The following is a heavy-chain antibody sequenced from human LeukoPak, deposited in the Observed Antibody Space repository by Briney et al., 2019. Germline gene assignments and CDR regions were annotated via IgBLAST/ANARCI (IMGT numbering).Heavy chain of an antibody. CDR1: GFTFSSYS. CDR2: ISSSSSYI. CDR3: ARDRSSRYYYDSSGYCVY. D-gene: IGHD3-22*01. J-gene: IGHJ4*02. V-gene: IGHV3-21*01. Sequence: GGSLRLSCAASGFTFSSYSMNWVRQAPGKGLEWVPSISSSSSYIYCADSVKGRFTISRDNAKNSLYLQMNSLRAEDTAVYYCARDRSSRYYYDSSGYCVYWGQGTLVTVSS.